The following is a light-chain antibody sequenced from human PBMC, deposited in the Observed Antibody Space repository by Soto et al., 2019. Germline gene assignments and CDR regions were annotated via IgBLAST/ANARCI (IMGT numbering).Light chain of an antibody. CDR3: QQFSSYPLT. Sequence: VLTQSPDTLSLAPGGRATLSCRASQTVIKKYVACXRQKPGQAPRLLIYDASSRATGIPDRFSGGGSGTDFTLTISRLEPEDFAVYYCQQFSSYPLTFG. CDR2: DAS. CDR1: QTVIKKY. V-gene: IGKV3-20*01. J-gene: IGKJ4*01.